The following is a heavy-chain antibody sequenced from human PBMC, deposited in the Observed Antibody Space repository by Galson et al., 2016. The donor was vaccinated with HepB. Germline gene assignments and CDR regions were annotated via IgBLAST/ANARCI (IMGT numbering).Heavy chain of an antibody. CDR3: ATGTSLIRGFDH. V-gene: IGHV1-18*04. CDR1: GYIFRNYG. D-gene: IGHD3-16*01. Sequence: SVKVSCKGSGYIFRNYGINWVRQAPGQGLEWMGWISACNGDTNYAPKVQGRVTMTTDISTNTATMELWNLRSDDTAVYYCATGTSLIRGFDHWGQGTLVTVSS. J-gene: IGHJ4*02. CDR2: ISACNGDT.